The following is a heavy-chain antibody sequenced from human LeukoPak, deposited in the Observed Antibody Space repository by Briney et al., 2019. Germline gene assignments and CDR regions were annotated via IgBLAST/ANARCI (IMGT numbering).Heavy chain of an antibody. J-gene: IGHJ4*02. CDR2: IWYDGSNK. Sequence: GGSLRLSCAASGFTLSSYGMHWVRQAPGKGLEWVAVIWYDGSNKYYADSVKGRFTISRDNSKNTLYLQMNSLRAEDTAVYYCARDRSDGGFDYWGQGTLVTVSS. CDR3: ARDRSDGGFDY. CDR1: GFTLSSYG. V-gene: IGHV3-33*01. D-gene: IGHD4-23*01.